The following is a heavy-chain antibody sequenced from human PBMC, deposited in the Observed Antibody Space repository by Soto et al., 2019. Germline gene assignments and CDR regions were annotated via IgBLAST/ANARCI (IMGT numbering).Heavy chain of an antibody. Sequence: GASVKVSCKASGGTFSSYTISWVRQAPGQGLEWMGRIIPILGIANYAQKFQGRVTITADKSTSTAYMELSSLRSEDTAVYYCARTFPTYYYDSSGLGTFDYWGQGTLVTVSS. J-gene: IGHJ4*02. CDR2: IIPILGIA. V-gene: IGHV1-69*02. CDR1: GGTFSSYT. D-gene: IGHD3-22*01. CDR3: ARTFPTYYYDSSGLGTFDY.